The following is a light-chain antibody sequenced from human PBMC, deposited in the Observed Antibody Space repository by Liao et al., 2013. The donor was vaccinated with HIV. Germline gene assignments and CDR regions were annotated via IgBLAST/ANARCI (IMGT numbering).Light chain of an antibody. CDR1: KLGEKY. J-gene: IGLJ3*02. CDR3: QAWDSNTAWV. CDR2: EDD. Sequence: SYELTQPPSVSVSPGQTASLTCSGHKLGEKYSSWYQQKPGQSPVLVMYEDDKRPSGIPERFSGSNSGNTATLTISGTQPMDEADYYCQAWDSNTAWVFGGGTKLTVL. V-gene: IGLV3-1*01.